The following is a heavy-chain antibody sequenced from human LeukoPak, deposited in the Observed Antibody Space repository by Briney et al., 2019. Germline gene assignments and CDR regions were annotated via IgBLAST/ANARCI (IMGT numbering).Heavy chain of an antibody. Sequence: GGSLRLSCAASGFTFSSYSMNWVRQAPGKGLEWVSAISGSGGSTYYADSVKGRFTISRDNSKNTLYLQMNSLRAEDTAVYYCAKPDDSSGYSAAFDYWGQGTLVTVSS. CDR3: AKPDDSSGYSAAFDY. D-gene: IGHD3-22*01. V-gene: IGHV3-23*01. CDR2: ISGSGGST. J-gene: IGHJ4*02. CDR1: GFTFSSYS.